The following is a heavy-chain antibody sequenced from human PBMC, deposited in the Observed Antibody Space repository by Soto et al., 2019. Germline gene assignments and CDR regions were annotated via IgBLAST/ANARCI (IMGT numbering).Heavy chain of an antibody. Sequence: QVTLKESGPVLVKPTETLTLTCTDSGFSLSNARMGVSWIRQPPGKALEWLAHIFSNDEKSYSTSLKSRLTNTKDTFKSQVVLSRTNMDPVDTARYYCARMKRYDSSASFDYWGQGTLVTVSS. CDR2: IFSNDEK. CDR3: ARMKRYDSSASFDY. D-gene: IGHD3-22*01. CDR1: GFSLSNARMG. J-gene: IGHJ4*02. V-gene: IGHV2-26*01.